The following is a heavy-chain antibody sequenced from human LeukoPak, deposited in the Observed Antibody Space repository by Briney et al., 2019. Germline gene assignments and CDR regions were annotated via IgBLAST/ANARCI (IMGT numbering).Heavy chain of an antibody. CDR2: IYYSGST. Sequence: KPSETLSLTCTVSGGSISSYYWSWIRQPPGKGLEWIGYIYYSGSTNYNPSLKSRVTISVDTSKNQFSLKLSSVTAADTAVYYCARRLGEFDYWGQGTLVTVSS. CDR3: ARRLGEFDY. D-gene: IGHD1-26*01. V-gene: IGHV4-59*01. J-gene: IGHJ4*02. CDR1: GGSISSYY.